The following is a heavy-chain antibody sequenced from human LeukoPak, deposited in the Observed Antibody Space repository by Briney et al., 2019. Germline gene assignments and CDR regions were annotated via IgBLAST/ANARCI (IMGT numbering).Heavy chain of an antibody. CDR1: GFTFSSYW. J-gene: IGHJ4*02. CDR3: ARGPGQFWGELFR. CDR2: IKQDGSEK. Sequence: PGGSLRLSCAASGFTFSSYWMSWVRQAPGKGLEWVANIKQDGSEKYYVDSVKGRFTISRDNAKNSLYLQMNSLRAEDTAVYYCARGPGQFWGELFRWGQGTLVTVSS. V-gene: IGHV3-7*01. D-gene: IGHD3-10*01.